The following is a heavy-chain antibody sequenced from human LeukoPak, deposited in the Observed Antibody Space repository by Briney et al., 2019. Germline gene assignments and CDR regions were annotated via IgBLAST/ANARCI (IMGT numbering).Heavy chain of an antibody. Sequence: GGSLRLSCAASGFTFNSYWMHWVRQALGEGLVWVSRISSDGSTTSYADSVKGRFTISRDNAKNTLYLQMNSLRAEDTAVYCCAGSLPPLGAYTSSRAFDIWGQGTMVTVSS. CDR1: GFTFNSYW. V-gene: IGHV3-74*01. D-gene: IGHD5-18*01. CDR2: ISSDGSTT. CDR3: AGSLPPLGAYTSSRAFDI. J-gene: IGHJ3*02.